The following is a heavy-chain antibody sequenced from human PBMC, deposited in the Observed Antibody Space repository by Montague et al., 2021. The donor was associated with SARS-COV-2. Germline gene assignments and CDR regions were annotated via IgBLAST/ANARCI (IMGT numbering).Heavy chain of an antibody. V-gene: IGHV4-4*02. J-gene: IGHJ4*02. CDR3: VANGYYSLDF. Sequence: SETLSLTCVVSGDSITGGDNWWSWVRQPPGKRLEWIGEIYHTGSTNFNPSLTSRVTISIDASKNQFSLKLRSVTAADTAIYYCVANGYYSLDFWGQGTLVTVSS. CDR2: IYHTGST. CDR1: GDSITGGDNW. D-gene: IGHD3-22*01.